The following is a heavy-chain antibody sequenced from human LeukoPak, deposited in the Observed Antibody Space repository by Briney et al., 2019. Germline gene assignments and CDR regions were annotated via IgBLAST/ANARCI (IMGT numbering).Heavy chain of an antibody. Sequence: SETLSLTCSVSGGSISSYYWSWIRQPPGKGLEWLAFIYTDGSTNYNPSLKSRVTISVDTSSNQFSLKLSSVTAADTAVYFCAKTGNGYDPLYYYYYMDVWGRGTTVTVSS. J-gene: IGHJ6*03. D-gene: IGHD5-12*01. CDR1: GGSISSYY. CDR2: IYTDGST. V-gene: IGHV4-4*09. CDR3: AKTGNGYDPLYYYYYMDV.